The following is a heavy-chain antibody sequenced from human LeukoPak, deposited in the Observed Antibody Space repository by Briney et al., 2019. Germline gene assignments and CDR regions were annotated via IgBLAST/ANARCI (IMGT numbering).Heavy chain of an antibody. CDR2: INHSGST. Sequence: SETLSLTCAVCGGSFSGYYWSWIRQPPGKGLEWIGEINHSGSTNYNPSLKSRVTISVDTSKNQFSLKLSSVTAADTAVYYCARRRSSSWYSRFRGAFDYWGQGTLVTVSS. D-gene: IGHD6-13*01. V-gene: IGHV4-34*01. J-gene: IGHJ4*02. CDR1: GGSFSGYY. CDR3: ARRRSSSWYSRFRGAFDY.